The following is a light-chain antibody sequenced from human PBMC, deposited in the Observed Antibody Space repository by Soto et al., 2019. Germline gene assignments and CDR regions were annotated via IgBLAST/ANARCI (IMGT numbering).Light chain of an antibody. J-gene: IGKJ3*01. V-gene: IGKV1-33*01. CDR2: DAS. CDR1: QDIRNY. CDR3: QXYDNLPFT. Sequence: DIQMTQYPSSLSESVGDRVTITCRASQDIRNYLNWYQQKPGKAPKLLIYDASNLETGVPSRFSGSGSGTDFTFTISSLQPEDIATYYCQXYDNLPFTXGPGTKVDIK.